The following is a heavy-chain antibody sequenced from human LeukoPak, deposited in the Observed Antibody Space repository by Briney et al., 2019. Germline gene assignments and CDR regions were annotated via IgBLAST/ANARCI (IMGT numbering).Heavy chain of an antibody. CDR2: IWYDGSNQ. V-gene: IGHV3-33*01. Sequence: GGSLRLSCAASGFTFSNFGMHWVRQAPGKGLEWVAVIWYDGSNQYYADSVKGRFTISRDSSKNTLFLQMNSLRAEDTAVYYCARDIGYQPLSGVGYWGQGTLVTVSS. CDR3: ARDIGYQPLSGVGY. D-gene: IGHD2-2*01. J-gene: IGHJ4*02. CDR1: GFTFSNFG.